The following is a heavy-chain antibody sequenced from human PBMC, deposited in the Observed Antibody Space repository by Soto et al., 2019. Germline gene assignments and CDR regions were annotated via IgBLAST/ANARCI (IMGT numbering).Heavy chain of an antibody. Sequence: QVQLAQSGAEVKKPGASVKVSCKASGYTFTGYYMHWVRQAPGQGLEWMGWINPNSGGTNYAQKFQGWVTMTRDTSISTAYMELSRLRSDDTAVYDCARGSSSSWHTFFDYWGQGTLVTVSS. D-gene: IGHD6-13*01. V-gene: IGHV1-2*04. CDR3: ARGSSSSWHTFFDY. CDR2: INPNSGGT. CDR1: GYTFTGYY. J-gene: IGHJ4*02.